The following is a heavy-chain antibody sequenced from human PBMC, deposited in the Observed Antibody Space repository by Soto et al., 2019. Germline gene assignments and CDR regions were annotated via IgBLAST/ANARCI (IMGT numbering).Heavy chain of an antibody. Sequence: QVQLVQSGAEVKKPGSSVKVSCKASGGTFSSYAISWVRQAPGQGLEWMGGIIPIFGTANYAQKFQGRVTITADESTSTAYMELSSLRSEDTAVYYCAGHTYYYDSSGYYPSDYWCQGTLVTVSS. J-gene: IGHJ4*02. D-gene: IGHD3-22*01. CDR3: AGHTYYYDSSGYYPSDY. CDR1: GGTFSSYA. CDR2: IIPIFGTA. V-gene: IGHV1-69*01.